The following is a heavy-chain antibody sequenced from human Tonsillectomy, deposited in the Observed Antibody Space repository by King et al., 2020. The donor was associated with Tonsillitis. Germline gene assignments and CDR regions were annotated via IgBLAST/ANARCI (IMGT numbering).Heavy chain of an antibody. V-gene: IGHV4-59*01. CDR3: ARDGLGGEWELRMEHAFDI. J-gene: IGHJ3*02. CDR1: GGSLNSYY. D-gene: IGHD1-7*01. CDR2: IYYSGST. Sequence: VQLQESGPGLVKPSETLSLSCNVSGGSLNSYYWSWIRQPPGKGLEWIGYIYYSGSTTYNPSLKSRVTISVDTSKNEFSLKLRSVTAADTAVYYCARDGLGGEWELRMEHAFDIWGQGTMVTVSS.